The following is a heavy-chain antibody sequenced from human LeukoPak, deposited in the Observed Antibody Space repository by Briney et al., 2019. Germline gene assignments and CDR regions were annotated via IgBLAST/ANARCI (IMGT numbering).Heavy chain of an antibody. V-gene: IGHV4-4*07. D-gene: IGHD5-24*01. J-gene: IGHJ3*02. CDR1: GGSVSSYY. Sequence: PSETLSLTCTVSGGSVSSYYWSWIRQPAGKGLEWIGRIYTSGSTNYNPSLKSRVTMSVDTSKNQFSLKLSSVTAADTAVYYCARVWEWLHPGAFDIWGQGTMVTVSS. CDR2: IYTSGST. CDR3: ARVWEWLHPGAFDI.